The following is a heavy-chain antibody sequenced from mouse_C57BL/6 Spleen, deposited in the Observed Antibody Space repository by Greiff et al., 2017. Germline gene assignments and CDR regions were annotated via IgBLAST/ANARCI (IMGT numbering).Heavy chain of an antibody. V-gene: IGHV5-17*01. CDR1: GFTFSDYG. J-gene: IGHJ3*01. Sequence: DVMLVESGGGLVKPGGSLKLSCAASGFTFSDYGMHWVRQAPEKGLEWVAYISSGSSTIYYADTVKGRFTISRDKAKNTLFLQMTSLRSEDTAMYYCANIYDYDGAAYWGQGTLVTVSA. D-gene: IGHD2-4*01. CDR3: ANIYDYDGAAY. CDR2: ISSGSSTI.